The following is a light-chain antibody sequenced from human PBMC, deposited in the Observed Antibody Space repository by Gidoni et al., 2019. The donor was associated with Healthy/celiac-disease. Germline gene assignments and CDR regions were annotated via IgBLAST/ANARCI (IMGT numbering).Light chain of an antibody. CDR2: AAT. J-gene: IGKJ5*01. Sequence: IQLTQSPSFLSASVGDRVTITCRASKGISSYLAWYQQKQGKAPKLLIDAATTLQSGVPSRFSGSGSGTEFTITSSRLQDEDFANYYCQQLNSYPFLGQGTRLEI. V-gene: IGKV1-9*01. CDR1: KGISSY. CDR3: QQLNSYPF.